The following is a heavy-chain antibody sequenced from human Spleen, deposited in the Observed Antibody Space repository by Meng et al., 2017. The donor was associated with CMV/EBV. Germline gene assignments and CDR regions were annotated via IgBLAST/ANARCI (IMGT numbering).Heavy chain of an antibody. CDR3: ARGKNPRGRRGYYFDY. J-gene: IGHJ4*02. D-gene: IGHD3-16*01. Sequence: GESLKISCAASGFTFSSYAMHWVRQAPGKGLEWVAVISYDGSNKYYADSVKGRFTISRDNSKNTLYLQMNSLRAEDTAVYYCARGKNPRGRRGYYFDYWGQGTLVTVSS. V-gene: IGHV3-30-3*01. CDR2: ISYDGSNK. CDR1: GFTFSSYA.